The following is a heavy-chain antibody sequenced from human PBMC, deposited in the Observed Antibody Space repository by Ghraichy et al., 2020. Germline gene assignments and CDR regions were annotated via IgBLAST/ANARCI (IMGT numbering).Heavy chain of an antibody. CDR1: GGSFSSYY. Sequence: SETLSLTCTVDGGSFSSYYWTWFRQPPGKGLEWIGEIIQSGNTNYNPSLESRLTVSMDKSKNEFSLTLRSVTAADTAVYFCARGFQGISLSRGSWVAMRFDSWGQGSLVTVSS. V-gene: IGHV4-34*01. D-gene: IGHD3-10*01. J-gene: IGHJ4*02. CDR3: ARGFQGISLSRGSWVAMRFDS. CDR2: IIQSGNT.